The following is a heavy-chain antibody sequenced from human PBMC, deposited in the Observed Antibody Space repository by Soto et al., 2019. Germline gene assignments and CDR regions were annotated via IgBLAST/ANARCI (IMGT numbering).Heavy chain of an antibody. CDR1: GFTFSSHW. CDR3: AGDLTWNQADY. V-gene: IGHV3-74*01. Sequence: EVQLVESGGGLVQPGGSLRISCSASGFTFSSHWMHWVRQGPEKGLLWVSRINTDGSNTNYADSVKGRFTISRDNARNRLCLQMNSLRVEDTAVYYCAGDLTWNQADYWGQGTLVTVSS. J-gene: IGHJ4*02. CDR2: INTDGSNT. D-gene: IGHD1-1*01.